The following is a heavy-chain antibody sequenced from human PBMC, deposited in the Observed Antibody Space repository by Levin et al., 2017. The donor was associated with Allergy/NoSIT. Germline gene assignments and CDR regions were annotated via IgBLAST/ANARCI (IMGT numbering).Heavy chain of an antibody. CDR3: ATMGAYNWKDVSQYYYGMDL. CDR1: GFIFSNYW. D-gene: IGHD1-20*01. CDR2: IKEDGHEI. V-gene: IGHV3-7*01. J-gene: IGHJ6*02. Sequence: PGGSLRLSCAASGFIFSNYWMTWVRQAPGMGLEWVANIKEDGHEIYYVDSVKGRFTISRDNAMDSLYLQMNSLRVEDMAVYYCATMGAYNWKDVSQYYYGMDLWGQGTTVTVSS.